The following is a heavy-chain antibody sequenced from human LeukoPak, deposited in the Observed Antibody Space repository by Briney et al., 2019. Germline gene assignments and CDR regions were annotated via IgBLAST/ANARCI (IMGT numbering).Heavy chain of an antibody. Sequence: PGGSLRLSCAASRVTFSNYWMHWVRQAPGKGLVWVSRINSVGSNTSYADSVRGRFTISRDNARNTLYLQMNSLRAEDTAVYYCASHGDYDAFDIWGQGTMVTVSS. D-gene: IGHD4-17*01. CDR1: RVTFSNYW. V-gene: IGHV3-74*01. CDR2: INSVGSNT. CDR3: ASHGDYDAFDI. J-gene: IGHJ3*02.